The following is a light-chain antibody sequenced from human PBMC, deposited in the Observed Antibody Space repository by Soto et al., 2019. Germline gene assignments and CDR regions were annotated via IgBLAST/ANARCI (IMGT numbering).Light chain of an antibody. V-gene: IGKV3-20*01. J-gene: IGKJ3*01. CDR1: QSVSSSY. CDR2: GAS. Sequence: EIVLTQSPGTLSLSPGEIATLSCRASQSVSSSYLAWYQQKPGQAPRLLIYGASSRATGIPDRFSVSASGTDFTLTISRLEPEDFAVYYCQHYGTSALFGPGTKVYIK. CDR3: QHYGTSAL.